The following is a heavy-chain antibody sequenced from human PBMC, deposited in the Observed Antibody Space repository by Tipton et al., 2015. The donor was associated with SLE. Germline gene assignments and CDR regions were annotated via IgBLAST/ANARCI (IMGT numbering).Heavy chain of an antibody. CDR2: IYYSGST. V-gene: IGHV4-59*01. CDR3: AKSRDFWSGYPYYFDY. CDR1: GGSISSYY. J-gene: IGHJ4*02. D-gene: IGHD3-3*01. Sequence: TLSLTCTVSGGSISSYYWSRIRQPPGKGLEWIGYIYYSGSTNYNPSLKSRVTISVDTSKNQFSLKLSSVTAADTAVYYCAKSRDFWSGYPYYFDYWGQGTLVTVSS.